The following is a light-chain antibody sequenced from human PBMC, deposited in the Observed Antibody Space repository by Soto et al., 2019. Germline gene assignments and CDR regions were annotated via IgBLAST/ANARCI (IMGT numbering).Light chain of an antibody. CDR3: QQYDNHPPNT. CDR1: QDIGNY. V-gene: IGKV1-33*01. J-gene: IGKJ2*01. Sequence: DIQMTQSPSFLSASVGDRVTITCQASQDIGNYLNWYQQKPGKAPKLLIYDASTLETGVPSRFSGSRSGTYVTFSITSRQTEDFATYYCQQYDNHPPNTFGQGTKLEIK. CDR2: DAS.